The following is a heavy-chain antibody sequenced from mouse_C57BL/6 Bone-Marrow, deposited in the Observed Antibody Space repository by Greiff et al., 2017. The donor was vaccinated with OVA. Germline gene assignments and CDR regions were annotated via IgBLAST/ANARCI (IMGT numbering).Heavy chain of an antibody. D-gene: IGHD1-1*01. J-gene: IGHJ1*03. CDR3: TYYYGSSSYWYFDV. V-gene: IGHV1-81*01. CDR1: GYTFTSYG. CDR2: IYPRSGNT. Sequence: VQLQQSGAELARPGASVKLSCKASGYTFTSYGISWVKQRTGQGLEWIGEIYPRSGNTYYNEKFKGKATLTADKSSSTAYMELRSLTSEDSAVYFCTYYYGSSSYWYFDVWGTGTTVTVSS.